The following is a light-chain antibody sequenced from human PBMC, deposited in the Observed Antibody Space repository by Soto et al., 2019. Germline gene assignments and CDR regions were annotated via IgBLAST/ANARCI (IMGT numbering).Light chain of an antibody. Sequence: EIVMTQSPATLSVSPGERATLSCMASQSVSGNLAWYQQKPGQAPRLLIYGPSTRATGIPARFSGSGSGTEFTLTISSLQSEDFAVYYCQQYNNWPPLTFGGGTTVEIK. J-gene: IGKJ4*01. CDR3: QQYNNWPPLT. CDR2: GPS. V-gene: IGKV3-15*01. CDR1: QSVSGN.